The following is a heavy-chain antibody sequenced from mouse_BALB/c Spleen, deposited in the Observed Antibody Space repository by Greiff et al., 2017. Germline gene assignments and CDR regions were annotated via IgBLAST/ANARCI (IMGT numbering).Heavy chain of an antibody. J-gene: IGHJ3*01. V-gene: IGHV5-6-4*01. CDR3: TLDSSGYLAWFAY. D-gene: IGHD3-1*01. CDR1: GFTFSSYT. CDR2: ISSGGSYT. Sequence: EVHLVESGGGLVKPGGSLKLSCAASGFTFSSYTMSWVRQTPEKRLEWVATISSGGSYTYYPDSVKGRFTISRDNAKNTLYLQMSSLKSEDTAMYYCTLDSSGYLAWFAYWGQGTLVTVSA.